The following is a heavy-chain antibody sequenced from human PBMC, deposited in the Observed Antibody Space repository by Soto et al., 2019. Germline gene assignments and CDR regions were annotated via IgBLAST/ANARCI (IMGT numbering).Heavy chain of an antibody. D-gene: IGHD4-17*01. CDR2: ISYDGSNK. Sequence: QVQLVESGGGVVQPGRSLRLSCAASGFTFSSYGMHWVRQAPGKGLEWVAVISYDGSNKYYADSVKGRFTISRDNSKNTLYLQMNSLRAEDTAVYYCAKDPKRNGYGDYGDWYFDLWGRGTLVTVSS. CDR3: AKDPKRNGYGDYGDWYFDL. CDR1: GFTFSSYG. V-gene: IGHV3-30*18. J-gene: IGHJ2*01.